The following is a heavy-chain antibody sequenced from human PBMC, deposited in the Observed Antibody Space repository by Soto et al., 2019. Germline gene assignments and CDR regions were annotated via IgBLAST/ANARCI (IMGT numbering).Heavy chain of an antibody. CDR3: ARDTYGDNWFDP. V-gene: IGHV4-34*09. CDR1: GGSFSGYY. CDR2: IYHSGST. D-gene: IGHD4-17*01. Sequence: SETLSLTCAVYGGSFSGYYWSWIRQHPGKGLEWIGYIYHSGSTNYNPSLKSGVTISVDTSKNQFSLKLSSVTAADTAVYYCARDTYGDNWFDPWGQGTLVIVSS. J-gene: IGHJ5*02.